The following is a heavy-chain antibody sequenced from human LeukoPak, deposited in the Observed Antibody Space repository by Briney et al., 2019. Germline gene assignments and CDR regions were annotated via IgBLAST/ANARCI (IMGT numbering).Heavy chain of an antibody. V-gene: IGHV3-23*01. CDR1: GFTFSNYA. CDR3: ARIKSGIDF. Sequence: GGSLRLSCAASGFTFSNYAMSWVRQAPGKGLEWVSGISGSGDSTYYADSVKGRFTISRDNSKNTLYLQMNSLRAEDTAVYYCARIKSGIDFWGQGTTVTVSS. D-gene: IGHD1-26*01. J-gene: IGHJ6*02. CDR2: ISGSGDST.